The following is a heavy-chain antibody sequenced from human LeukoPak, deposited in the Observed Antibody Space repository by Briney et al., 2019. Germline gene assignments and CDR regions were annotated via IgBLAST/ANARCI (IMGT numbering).Heavy chain of an antibody. Sequence: SETLSLTCAVYGGSFSGYYWTWIRQPPGKGLEWIGEINHSGSTNYNPSPKSRGTISADTSKNQFSLKLNSVTAADTAVYFCARGGDYGGPDVFDIWGQGTMVTVSS. CDR3: ARGGDYGGPDVFDI. J-gene: IGHJ3*02. CDR1: GGSFSGYY. V-gene: IGHV4-34*01. CDR2: INHSGST. D-gene: IGHD4-17*01.